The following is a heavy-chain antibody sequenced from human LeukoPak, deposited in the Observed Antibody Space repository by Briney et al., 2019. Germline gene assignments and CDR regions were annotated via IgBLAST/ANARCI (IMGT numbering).Heavy chain of an antibody. D-gene: IGHD3-9*01. CDR1: GFTFSSYS. CDR2: ISISSSYI. J-gene: IGHJ4*02. V-gene: IGHV3-21*01. Sequence: GGSLSLFCAASGFTFSSYSMNWVRQAPGKGLQWVSSISISSSYIYYADSVKGRFTISRDNAKNSLYQQMNRLRAEDTAVYYCARDAIGDYDILTGYGDYWGQGTLVTVSS. CDR3: ARDAIGDYDILTGYGDY.